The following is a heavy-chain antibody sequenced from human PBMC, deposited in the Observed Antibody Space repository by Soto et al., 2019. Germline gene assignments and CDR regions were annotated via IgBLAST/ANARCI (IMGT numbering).Heavy chain of an antibody. V-gene: IGHV3-30*18. Sequence: QVQLVESGGGVVQPGRSLRLSCAASGFTFSSYGMHWVRQAPGKGLEWVAVISYDGSNKYYADSVKGRFTISRDNSKNTLYLQMNSLRAEDTVVYYCAKDVEGYWGQGTLVTVSS. CDR3: AKDVEGY. J-gene: IGHJ4*02. CDR1: GFTFSSYG. CDR2: ISYDGSNK.